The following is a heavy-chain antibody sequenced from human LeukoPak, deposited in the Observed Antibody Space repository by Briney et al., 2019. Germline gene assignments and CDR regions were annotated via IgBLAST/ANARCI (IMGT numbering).Heavy chain of an antibody. CDR3: ARRKVGATGSLDY. Sequence: PSGTLSLTCAVSGGSISSSNWWSWVRQPPGKGLEWIGEINHSGSTNYNPSLKSRVTISVDTSKNQFSLKLSSVTAADTAVYYCARRKVGATGSLDYWGQGTLVTVSS. CDR1: GGSISSSNW. D-gene: IGHD1-26*01. CDR2: INHSGST. V-gene: IGHV4-4*02. J-gene: IGHJ4*02.